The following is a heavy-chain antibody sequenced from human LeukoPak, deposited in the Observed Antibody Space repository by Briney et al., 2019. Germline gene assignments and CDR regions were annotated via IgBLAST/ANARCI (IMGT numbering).Heavy chain of an antibody. J-gene: IGHJ6*03. D-gene: IGHD6-13*01. V-gene: IGHV1-8*03. Sequence: ASVKVSCKASGYTFTSYDINWVRQATGQGLEWMGWMNPNSGNTGYAQKFQGRVTITRNTSISTAYMELSSLRSEDTAVYYCAREKPGYSSSRYYYYYYMDVWGKGTTVTVSS. CDR2: MNPNSGNT. CDR1: GYTFTSYD. CDR3: AREKPGYSSSRYYYYYYMDV.